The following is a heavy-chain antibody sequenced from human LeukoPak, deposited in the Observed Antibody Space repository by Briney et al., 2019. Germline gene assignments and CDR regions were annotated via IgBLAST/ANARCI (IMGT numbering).Heavy chain of an antibody. Sequence: PGGSLRLSCAASGFTFSSYSMNWVRQAPGKGLEWVSYISSSSSTIYYADSVKGRFTISRDNAKNSLYLQMDSLRAEDTAVYYCARVSSGWSDAFDIWGQGTMVTVSS. CDR1: GFTFSSYS. V-gene: IGHV3-48*01. D-gene: IGHD6-19*01. J-gene: IGHJ3*02. CDR3: ARVSSGWSDAFDI. CDR2: ISSSSSTI.